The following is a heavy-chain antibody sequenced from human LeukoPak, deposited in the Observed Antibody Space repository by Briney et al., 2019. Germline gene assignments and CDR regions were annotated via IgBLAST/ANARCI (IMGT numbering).Heavy chain of an antibody. CDR1: GGSISSSSYY. CDR2: IYYSGST. D-gene: IGHD1-26*01. J-gene: IGHJ4*02. CDR3: ASQSGSFTSLDY. Sequence: SETLSLTCTVSGGSISSSSYYWGWIRQPPGKGLEWIGSIYYSGSTYYNPSLKSRVTISVDTSKNQFSLKLSSVTAADTAVYYCASQSGSFTSLDYWGQGTLVTVSS. V-gene: IGHV4-39*07.